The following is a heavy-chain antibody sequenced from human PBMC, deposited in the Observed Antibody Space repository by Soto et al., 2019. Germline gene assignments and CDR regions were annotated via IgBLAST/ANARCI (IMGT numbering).Heavy chain of an antibody. J-gene: IGHJ5*02. CDR1: GGSISSYY. CDR3: AREQVRARVNWFDP. V-gene: IGHV4-59*01. CDR2: IYYSGST. D-gene: IGHD6-6*01. Sequence: PSETLSLTCTVSGGSISSYYWSWIRQPPGKGLEWIGYIYYSGSTNYNPSLKSRVTISVDTSKNQFSLKLSSVTAADTAVYYCAREQVRARVNWFDPWGQGTLVTVSS.